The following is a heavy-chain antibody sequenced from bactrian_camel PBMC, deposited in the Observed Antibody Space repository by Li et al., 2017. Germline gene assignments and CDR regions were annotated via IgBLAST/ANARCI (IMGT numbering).Heavy chain of an antibody. CDR3: AADRLLYGAFCRPEREFNY. V-gene: IGHV3S53*01. Sequence: HVQLVESGGGSVQAGGSLRLSCAASGNTGSNKCMGWFRQTPGQQREAVARYANSVKGRFTISTDNANNTLSLQMDRLRPEDTAMYYCAADRLLYGAFCRPEREFNYRGQGTQVTVS. D-gene: IGHD6*01. J-gene: IGHJ4*01. CDR1: GNTGSNKC.